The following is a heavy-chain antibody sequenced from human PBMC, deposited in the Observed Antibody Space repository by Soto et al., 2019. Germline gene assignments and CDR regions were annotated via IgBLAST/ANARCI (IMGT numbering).Heavy chain of an antibody. J-gene: IGHJ5*02. D-gene: IGHD3-3*01. CDR1: GASIGSGGW. CDR2: IFHDGNT. Sequence: QVHLQESGPGLVKPSETLSLTCAVSGASIGSGGWWSWVRQPPGKGLEWIAEIFHDGNTNYSPSLKSRVTISVDKSQNQFSLNVYSVTAADTAVYYCARHEGWTRPDQWGQGTLVTVSS. V-gene: IGHV4-4*02. CDR3: ARHEGWTRPDQ.